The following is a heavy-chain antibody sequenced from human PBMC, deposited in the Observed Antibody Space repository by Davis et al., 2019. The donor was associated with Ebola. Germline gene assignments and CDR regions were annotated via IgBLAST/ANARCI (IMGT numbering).Heavy chain of an antibody. Sequence: GGSLRLSCAASGFTFDDYAMHWVRQAPGKGLEWVAVISYDGSNKYYADSVKGRFTISRDNSKNTLYLQMNSLRAEDTAVYYCAKDGAYSPEVLYYYYGMDVWGQGTTVTVSS. CDR3: AKDGAYSPEVLYYYYGMDV. CDR2: ISYDGSNK. J-gene: IGHJ6*02. CDR1: GFTFDDYA. D-gene: IGHD5-18*01. V-gene: IGHV3-30*18.